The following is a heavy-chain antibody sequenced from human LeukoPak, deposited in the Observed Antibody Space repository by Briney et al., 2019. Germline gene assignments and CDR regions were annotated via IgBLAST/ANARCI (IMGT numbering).Heavy chain of an antibody. CDR1: NYSISDGHY. CDR2: AFQSGST. Sequence: SETLSLTCAVSNYSISDGHYWGWIRQPPGKELEWIANAFQSGSTYYSPPLRSRVTVSVDTSKNQFSLMVRSVTAADTAVYYCVRGGASRWGTNSFDFWGQGKLVTVSS. V-gene: IGHV4-38-2*01. D-gene: IGHD1-1*01. CDR3: VRGGASRWGTNSFDF. J-gene: IGHJ4*02.